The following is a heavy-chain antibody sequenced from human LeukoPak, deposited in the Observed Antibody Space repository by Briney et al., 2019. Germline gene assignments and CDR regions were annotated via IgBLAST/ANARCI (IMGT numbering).Heavy chain of an antibody. Sequence: GGSLRLSCAASGFTFSSYAMSRVRQAPGKGLEWVSAISGSGGSTYYADSVKGRFTISRDNSKNTLYLQMNSLRAEDTAVYYCAKDAPVNIVVVPAANSWGQGTLVTVSS. CDR2: ISGSGGST. D-gene: IGHD2-2*01. V-gene: IGHV3-23*01. CDR3: AKDAPVNIVVVPAANS. CDR1: GFTFSSYA. J-gene: IGHJ4*02.